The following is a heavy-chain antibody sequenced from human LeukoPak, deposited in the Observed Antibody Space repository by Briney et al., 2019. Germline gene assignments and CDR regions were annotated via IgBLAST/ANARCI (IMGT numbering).Heavy chain of an antibody. D-gene: IGHD6-13*01. CDR3: ARVCFLPIRKSGYSSSWYLGGSDYYYYYMDV. CDR1: GGSISSYY. Sequence: PSETLSLTCTVSGGSISSYYWSWIRQPPGKGLEWIGSIYYSGSTYYNPSLKSRVTISVDTSKNQFSLKLSSVTAADTAVYYCARVCFLPIRKSGYSSSWYLGGSDYYYYYMDVWGKGTTVTVSS. J-gene: IGHJ6*03. V-gene: IGHV4-39*07. CDR2: IYYSGST.